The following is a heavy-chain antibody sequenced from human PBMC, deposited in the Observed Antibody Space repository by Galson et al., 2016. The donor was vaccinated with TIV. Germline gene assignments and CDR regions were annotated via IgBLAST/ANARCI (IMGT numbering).Heavy chain of an antibody. V-gene: IGHV4-38-2*02. CDR3: MREGSTVTMHHSFGVDV. Sequence: LSLTCAVSGYSITSGYYWGWIRQPPGKGLEWIGSIYYSGNIYSNPSLKSRLTISLDTSQNHISLKLNSVTAADTAVYYCMREGSTVTMHHSFGVDVWGQGPTVIVSS. CDR1: GYSITSGYY. D-gene: IGHD4-17*01. CDR2: IYYSGNI. J-gene: IGHJ6*01.